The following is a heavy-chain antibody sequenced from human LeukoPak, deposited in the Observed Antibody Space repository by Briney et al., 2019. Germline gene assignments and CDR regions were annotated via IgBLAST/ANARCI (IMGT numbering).Heavy chain of an antibody. V-gene: IGHV3-53*01. D-gene: IGHD3-3*01. CDR1: GFTVNNNY. J-gene: IGHJ4*02. Sequence: PGGSLRLSCAASGFTVNNNYMTWVRQAPGKGLDWVSVIDSDGNTYYADSMMGRFSISRDNSKNMVFLQMNSLRAEDTAVYYCARGLHDLWRGHMGYWGQGTLVTVSS. CDR3: ARGLHDLWRGHMGY. CDR2: IDSDGNT.